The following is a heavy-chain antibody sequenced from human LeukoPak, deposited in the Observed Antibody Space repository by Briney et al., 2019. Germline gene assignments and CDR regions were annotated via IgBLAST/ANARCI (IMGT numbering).Heavy chain of an antibody. CDR1: GGTSSSYT. D-gene: IGHD3-22*01. V-gene: IGHV1-69*04. J-gene: IGHJ4*02. Sequence: ASAKVSCKASGGTSSSYTISWVRQAPGQGLEWMGRIIPILGIANYAQKFQGRVMITADKSTSTAYMELSSLRSEDTAVYYCARDRYYYDSSGLFDYWGQGTLVTVSS. CDR3: ARDRYYYDSSGLFDY. CDR2: IIPILGIA.